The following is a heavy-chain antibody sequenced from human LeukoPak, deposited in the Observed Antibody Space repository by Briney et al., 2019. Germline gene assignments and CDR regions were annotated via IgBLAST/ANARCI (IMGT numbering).Heavy chain of an antibody. CDR2: ISGRSTTI. CDR3: ARDLSGSYYY. CDR1: GFTFSSYG. D-gene: IGHD1-26*01. Sequence: GGSLRLSCAASGFTFSSYGMNWVRQAPGKGLEWVSYISGRSTTIYYAESVKGRFTISRDNAKNSLYLQMNSLRAEDTAVYYCARDLSGSYYYWGQGTLVTVSS. V-gene: IGHV3-48*01. J-gene: IGHJ4*02.